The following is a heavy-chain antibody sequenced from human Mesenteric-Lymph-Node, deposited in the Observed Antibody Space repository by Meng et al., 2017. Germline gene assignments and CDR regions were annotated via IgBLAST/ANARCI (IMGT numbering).Heavy chain of an antibody. D-gene: IGHD6-25*01. CDR1: GGSISSGSYY. J-gene: IGHJ4*02. CDR3: ARLIGNGCIDS. Sequence: SETLSLTCTVSGGSISSGSYYWSWIRQPAGKGLEWIGRIYTRGSTTYNPSLKSRVTILVDTSKNQFSLKLSSVTAADTAVYYCARLIGNGCIDSWGRGTLVTVSS. CDR2: IYTRGST. V-gene: IGHV4-61*02.